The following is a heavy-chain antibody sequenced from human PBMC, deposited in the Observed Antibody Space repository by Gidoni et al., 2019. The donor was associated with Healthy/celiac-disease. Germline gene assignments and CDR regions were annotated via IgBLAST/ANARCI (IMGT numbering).Heavy chain of an antibody. CDR2: IYYSGST. D-gene: IGHD4-17*01. V-gene: IGHV4-39*01. CDR1: GGSFSSSSYY. Sequence: QLQLQESGPGLVKPSETLSLTCTVPGGSFSSSSYYWGWIRQPPGKGLEWIGSIYYSGSTYYNPSLKSRVTISVDTSKNQFSLKLSSVTAADTAVYYCARLGYYGGNSGVYWGQGTLVTVSS. CDR3: ARLGYYGGNSGVY. J-gene: IGHJ4*02.